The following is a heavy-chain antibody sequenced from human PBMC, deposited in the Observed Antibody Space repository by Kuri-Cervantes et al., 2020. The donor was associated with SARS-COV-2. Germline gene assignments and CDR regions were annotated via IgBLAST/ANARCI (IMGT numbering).Heavy chain of an antibody. V-gene: IGHV1-24*01. Sequence: ASVKVSCKVSGCTLTELSMHWVRQAPGKGLEWMGGFDPEDGETIYAQKFQGRVTMTEDTSTDTAYMELSSLRSEDTAVYYCATAYRGYHYWYFDLWGRGTLVTVSS. CDR1: GCTLTELS. J-gene: IGHJ2*01. CDR3: ATAYRGYHYWYFDL. CDR2: FDPEDGET. D-gene: IGHD3-22*01.